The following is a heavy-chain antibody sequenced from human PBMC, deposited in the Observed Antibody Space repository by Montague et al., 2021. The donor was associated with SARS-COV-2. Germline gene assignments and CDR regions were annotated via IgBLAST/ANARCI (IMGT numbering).Heavy chain of an antibody. J-gene: IGHJ3*02. CDR2: IYYSVST. V-gene: IGHV4-39*01. CDR3: AGSPPGIAAAGTVASFDI. D-gene: IGHD6-13*01. Sequence: IYYSVSTYYNPSLKSRVTISVDASKNQFSLKLSSVTAADTAVYYCAGSPPGIAAAGTVASFDIWGQGTMVNGSS.